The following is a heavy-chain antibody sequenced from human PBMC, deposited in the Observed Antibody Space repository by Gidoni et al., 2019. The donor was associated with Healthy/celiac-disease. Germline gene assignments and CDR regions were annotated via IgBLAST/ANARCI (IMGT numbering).Heavy chain of an antibody. Sequence: QVQLQESGPGLVTPSETLSLPCTVSAGSISSSSWRWIRQPPGQGLEWIGYIYYSGSTNYNPSRKSRVTIAVDTSKNQFSLKLSSVTAADTAVYDCARDGSVVPAAMPDDYDYYYGMDVWGQGTTVTVSS. J-gene: IGHJ6*02. CDR3: ARDGSVVPAAMPDDYDYYYGMDV. CDR1: AGSISSSS. CDR2: IYYSGST. D-gene: IGHD2-2*01. V-gene: IGHV4-59*01.